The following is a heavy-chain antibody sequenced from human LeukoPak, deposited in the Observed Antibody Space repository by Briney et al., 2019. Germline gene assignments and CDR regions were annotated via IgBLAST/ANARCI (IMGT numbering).Heavy chain of an antibody. Sequence: PGGSLRLSCAASGFTFSNAWMSWVRQAPGKGLEWVGRIKSKTDGGTTDYAAPVKGRFTISRDDSKNTLYLQMNSLKTEDTAVYYCTTEDYYGSGSYYNDGYYFDYWGQGTPVTVSS. CDR3: TTEDYYGSGSYYNDGYYFDY. CDR1: GFTFSNAW. J-gene: IGHJ4*02. D-gene: IGHD3-10*01. CDR2: IKSKTDGGTT. V-gene: IGHV3-15*01.